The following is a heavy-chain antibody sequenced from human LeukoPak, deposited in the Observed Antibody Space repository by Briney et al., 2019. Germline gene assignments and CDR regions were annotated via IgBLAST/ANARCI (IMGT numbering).Heavy chain of an antibody. J-gene: IGHJ4*02. D-gene: IGHD4-17*01. CDR2: IYYSGST. Sequence: SETLSLTCTVPGGSISSSSYYWGWIRQPPGKGLEWIGSIYYSGSTYYNPSLKSRVTISVDTSKNQFSLKLSSVTAADTAVYYCARLTVTTSRGGVDYWGQGTLVTVSS. V-gene: IGHV4-39*07. CDR3: ARLTVTTSRGGVDY. CDR1: GGSISSSSYY.